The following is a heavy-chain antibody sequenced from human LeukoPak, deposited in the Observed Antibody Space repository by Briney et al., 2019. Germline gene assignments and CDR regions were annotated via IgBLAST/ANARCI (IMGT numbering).Heavy chain of an antibody. CDR1: GYTFTSYA. CDR3: ARDPFPWYYYDSSGFDY. CDR2: INTNTGNP. J-gene: IGHJ4*02. D-gene: IGHD3-22*01. Sequence: ASVKVSCKASGYTFTSYAMNWVRQAPGQGLEWMGWINTNTGNPTYAQGFTGRFVFSLDTSVSTAYLQISSLKAEDTAVYYCARDPFPWYYYDSSGFDYWGQGTLSPSPQ. V-gene: IGHV7-4-1*02.